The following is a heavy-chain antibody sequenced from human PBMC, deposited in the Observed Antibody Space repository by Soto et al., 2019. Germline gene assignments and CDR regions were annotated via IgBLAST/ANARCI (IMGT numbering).Heavy chain of an antibody. V-gene: IGHV4-34*01. CDR3: ASPSRIAAAGTSY. CDR1: GGSFSGYY. D-gene: IGHD6-13*01. J-gene: IGHJ4*02. Sequence: SSETLSLTCAVYGGSFSGYYWSWIRRPPGKGLEWIGEINHSGSTNYNPSLKSRVTISVDTSKNQFSLKLSSVTAVDTAVYYCASPSRIAAAGTSYWGQGTLVTVSS. CDR2: INHSGST.